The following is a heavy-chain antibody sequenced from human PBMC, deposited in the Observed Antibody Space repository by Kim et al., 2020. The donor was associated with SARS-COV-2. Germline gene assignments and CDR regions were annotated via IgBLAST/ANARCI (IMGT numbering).Heavy chain of an antibody. J-gene: IGHJ4*02. V-gene: IGHV3-30*18. CDR2: TAHDGTVQ. Sequence: GGSLRLSCAASGFTFSSFGMQWVRQAPGKGLEWVAVTAHDGTVQYYADSVKGRFTISRDNSRNTLHLQMNSLRSEDTALYYCAKEGSPKSSSWYDYWGQGTLVTVSS. CDR3: AKEGSPKSSSWYDY. CDR1: GFTFSSFG. D-gene: IGHD6-13*01.